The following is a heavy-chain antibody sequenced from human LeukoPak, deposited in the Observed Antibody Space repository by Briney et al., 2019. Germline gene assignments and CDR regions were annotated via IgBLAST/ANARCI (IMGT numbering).Heavy chain of an antibody. CDR1: GGTFNNYA. D-gene: IGHD5-12*01. J-gene: IGHJ4*02. Sequence: SVKVSCKASGGTFNNYAINWVRQAPGQGLEWIGGIIPIFGSSNYAQKFQGRVTITADESTTTAYMELSSLRSEDTAVYYCAGISGYDDFIKYWGQGTLVTVSS. V-gene: IGHV1-69*13. CDR3: AGISGYDDFIKY. CDR2: IIPIFGSS.